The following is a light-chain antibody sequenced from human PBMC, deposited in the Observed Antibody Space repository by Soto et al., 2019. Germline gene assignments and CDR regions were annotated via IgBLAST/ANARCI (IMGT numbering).Light chain of an antibody. Sequence: QSVLTQPPSASGTPGQRVAISCSGSSSNIGSSIVNWYQQLPGTAPKLRIYSDNQRPSGVPDRFSGSKSGTSASLDISGLQSEDVADYYCVAWDASLNGRVFGGGTQLTVL. CDR2: SDN. CDR3: VAWDASLNGRV. CDR1: SSNIGSSI. J-gene: IGLJ7*01. V-gene: IGLV1-44*01.